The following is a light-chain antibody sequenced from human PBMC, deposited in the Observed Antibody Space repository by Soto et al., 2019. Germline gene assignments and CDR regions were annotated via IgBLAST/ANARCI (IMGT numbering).Light chain of an antibody. CDR3: QQYGNSLPWT. Sequence: EIVLTQSPGTLSLSPGERATLSCRASQSVSNNYLGWYQQKPGQAPRLLVYGASRRATGLPDRFSGSGSGTDFTLTISGLEAEDFAVYYCQQYGNSLPWTFGQGTKVEIK. CDR1: QSVSNNY. J-gene: IGKJ1*01. CDR2: GAS. V-gene: IGKV3-20*01.